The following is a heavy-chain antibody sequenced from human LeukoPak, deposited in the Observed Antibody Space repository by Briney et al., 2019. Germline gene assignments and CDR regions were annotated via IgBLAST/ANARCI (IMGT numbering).Heavy chain of an antibody. V-gene: IGHV3-30-3*01. CDR3: ARALGFYGDYRNNWFDP. CDR2: ISYDGSNK. CDR1: GFTFSSYA. J-gene: IGHJ5*02. D-gene: IGHD4-11*01. Sequence: PGGSQRLSCAASGFTFSSYAMHWVRQAPGKGLEWVAVISYDGSNKYYADSVKGRFTISRDNSKNTLYLQMNSLRAEDTAVYYCARALGFYGDYRNNWFDPWGQGTLVTVSS.